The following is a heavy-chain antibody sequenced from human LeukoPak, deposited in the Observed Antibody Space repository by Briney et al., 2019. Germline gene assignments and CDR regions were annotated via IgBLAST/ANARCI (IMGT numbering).Heavy chain of an antibody. V-gene: IGHV4-59*01. Sequence: SETLSLTCTVSGGSISNYYWSWIRQPPGKGLEWIGYIYYSGSTNYNPPLKSRVTISLDTSKNQFSLKLNSVTAADTAVYYCARDHSSSWYAFDIWGQGTMVTVSS. CDR2: IYYSGST. D-gene: IGHD6-13*01. CDR1: GGSISNYY. J-gene: IGHJ3*02. CDR3: ARDHSSSWYAFDI.